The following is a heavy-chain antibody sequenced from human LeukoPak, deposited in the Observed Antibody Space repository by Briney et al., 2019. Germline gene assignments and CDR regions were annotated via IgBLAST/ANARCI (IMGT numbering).Heavy chain of an antibody. D-gene: IGHD3-10*01. CDR2: IWYDGSNK. V-gene: IGHV3-33*01. CDR3: ARDPPPVLLWFGPGAMDV. Sequence: PGRSLRLSCAASGFTFSSYGMHWVRQAPGKGLEWVAVIWYDGSNKYYADSVKGRFTISRDNSKNTLYLQMNSLRAEDTAVYYCARDPPPVLLWFGPGAMDVWGKGTTVTVSS. CDR1: GFTFSSYG. J-gene: IGHJ6*04.